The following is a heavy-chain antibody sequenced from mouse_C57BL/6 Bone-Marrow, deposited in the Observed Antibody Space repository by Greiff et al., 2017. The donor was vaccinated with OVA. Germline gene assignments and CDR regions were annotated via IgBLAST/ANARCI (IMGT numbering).Heavy chain of an antibody. J-gene: IGHJ4*01. Sequence: EVHLVESGGGLVKPGGSLKLSCAASGFTFSDYGMHWVRQAPEKGLEWVAYISSGSSTIYYADTVKGRFTISRANAKNTLFLQMTSLRSEDTAMYYCAREGSNWVYAMDYWGQGTSGTVSA. CDR2: ISSGSSTI. CDR1: GFTFSDYG. V-gene: IGHV5-17*01. CDR3: AREGSNWVYAMDY. D-gene: IGHD4-1*01.